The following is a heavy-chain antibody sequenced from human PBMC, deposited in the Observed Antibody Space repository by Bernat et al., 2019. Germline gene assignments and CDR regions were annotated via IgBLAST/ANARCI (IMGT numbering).Heavy chain of an antibody. CDR2: ISYDGINK. CDR3: ARGVVRGGIVSWFEN. D-gene: IGHD3-10*01. Sequence: SSLRLSCASSGFTFSSYAMHWFRQAPVKGLELVAVISYDGINKYYADSVKGRFTISRDKSKNTLYLQMNSLRAEDKDVYYCARGVVRGGIVSWFENWGKGTLV. J-gene: IGHJ5*02. V-gene: IGHV3-30-3*01. CDR1: GFTFSSYA.